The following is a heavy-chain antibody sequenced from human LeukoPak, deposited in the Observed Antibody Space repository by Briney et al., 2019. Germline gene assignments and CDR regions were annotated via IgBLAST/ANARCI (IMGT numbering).Heavy chain of an antibody. D-gene: IGHD1-26*01. CDR2: IIAYNGNT. V-gene: IGHV1-18*01. Sequence: ASVKVSCKASGYTFTSYGISWVRQAPGQGLEWMGWIIAYNGNTNYAQKLQGRVTMTTDTSTSTAYMELRSLRSDDTAVYYCARTPTELLFGSLWGQGTLVTVSS. CDR1: GYTFTSYG. J-gene: IGHJ4*02. CDR3: ARTPTELLFGSL.